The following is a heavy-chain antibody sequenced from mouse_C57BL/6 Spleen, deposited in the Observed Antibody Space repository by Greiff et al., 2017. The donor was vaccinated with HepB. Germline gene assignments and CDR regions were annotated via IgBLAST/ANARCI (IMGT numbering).Heavy chain of an antibody. CDR3: ARWVYDRSYAMDY. CDR1: GFNIKNTY. Sequence: VHVKQSVAELVRPGASVKLSCTASGFNIKNTYMHWVKQRPEQGLEWIGRIDPANGNTKYAPKFQGKATITADTSSNTAYLQLSSLTSEDTAIYYCARWVYDRSYAMDYWGQGTSVTVSS. J-gene: IGHJ4*01. D-gene: IGHD2-14*01. CDR2: IDPANGNT. V-gene: IGHV14-3*01.